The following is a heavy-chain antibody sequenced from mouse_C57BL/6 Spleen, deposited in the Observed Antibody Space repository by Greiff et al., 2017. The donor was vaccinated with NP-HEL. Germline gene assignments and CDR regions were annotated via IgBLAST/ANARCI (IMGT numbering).Heavy chain of an antibody. CDR3: ARQSYSNLAWFAY. Sequence: DVMLVESGGGLVKPGGSLKLSCAASGFTFSDYGMHWVRQAPEKGLEWVAYISSGSSTIYYADTVKGRFTISRDNAKNTLFLQMTSLRSEDTAMYYCARQSYSNLAWFAYWGQGTLVTVSA. V-gene: IGHV5-17*01. D-gene: IGHD2-5*01. J-gene: IGHJ3*01. CDR2: ISSGSSTI. CDR1: GFTFSDYG.